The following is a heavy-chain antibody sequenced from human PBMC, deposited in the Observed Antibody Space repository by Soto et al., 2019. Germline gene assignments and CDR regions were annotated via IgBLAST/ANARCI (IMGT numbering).Heavy chain of an antibody. D-gene: IGHD2-2*01. CDR2: INAGNGNS. J-gene: IGHJ6*02. CDR1: GYPFSNYA. Sequence: QVQLVQSGAEEKKPGASVKVSCKASGYPFSNYAMHWVRQAPGQGLEWMGWINAGNGNSKYSQKFQGRVTNTRDTSANTAYMELDSLRSEDTAVYYCATSTYCSSSTCYQWYGMDVWGQGTTVTVSS. CDR3: ATSTYCSSSTCYQWYGMDV. V-gene: IGHV1-3*05.